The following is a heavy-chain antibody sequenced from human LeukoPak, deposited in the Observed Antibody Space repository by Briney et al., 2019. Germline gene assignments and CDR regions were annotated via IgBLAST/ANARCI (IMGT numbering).Heavy chain of an antibody. D-gene: IGHD2/OR15-2a*01. CDR3: ARDWFHAIDY. V-gene: IGHV3-23*01. CDR2: ISGSGGST. Sequence: RAGGSLRLSCAASGFTFSSYAMSWVRQAPGKGLEWVSAISGSGGSTYYADSVKGRFTISRDNAKNTLYLQMNSLRDEDTAVYYCARDWFHAIDYWGQGTLVTVSS. CDR1: GFTFSSYA. J-gene: IGHJ4*02.